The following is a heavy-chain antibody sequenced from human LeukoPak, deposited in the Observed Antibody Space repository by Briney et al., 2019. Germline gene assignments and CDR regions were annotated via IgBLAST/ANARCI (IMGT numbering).Heavy chain of an antibody. J-gene: IGHJ4*01. V-gene: IGHV3-33*01. CDR3: VRDAQRGFDYSNSLKY. CDR2: IWSDGSNR. CDR1: GFIYSHYG. Sequence: PGRSLRLSCAASGFIYSHYGMHWVRQAPGKGLEWVAAIWSDGSNRFYAGSVKGRFTISRDNSQRTLFLQMNSLRVDDTAMYYCVRDAQRGFDYSNSLKYWGHGTLVTVSS. D-gene: IGHD4-11*01.